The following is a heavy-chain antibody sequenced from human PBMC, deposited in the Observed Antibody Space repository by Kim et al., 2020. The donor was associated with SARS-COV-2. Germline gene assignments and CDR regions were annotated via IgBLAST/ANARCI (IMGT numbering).Heavy chain of an antibody. J-gene: IGHJ4*02. V-gene: IGHV4-59*08. CDR3: ARCARAYYYDSSGYYFDY. D-gene: IGHD3-22*01. CDR1: GGSISSYY. Sequence: SETLSLTCTVSGGSISSYYWSWIRQPPGKGLEWIGYIYYSGSTNYNPSLKSRVTISVDTSKNQFSLKLSSVTAADTAVYYCARCARAYYYDSSGYYFDYWGPGTLGTVSS. CDR2: IYYSGST.